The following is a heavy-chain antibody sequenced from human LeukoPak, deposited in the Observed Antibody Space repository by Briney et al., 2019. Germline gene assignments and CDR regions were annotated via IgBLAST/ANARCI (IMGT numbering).Heavy chain of an antibody. CDR2: IYHSGST. V-gene: IGHV4-38-2*02. D-gene: IGHD6-6*01. CDR1: GYSISSGYY. Sequence: PSETLSLTCTVSGYSISSGYYWGWLRQPPGKGLEWIGSIYHSGSTYYNPSLKSQVTISVDTSKNQFSLKLTSVTAADTAVYYCARVRNTGSSGPWGQGTLVTVSP. J-gene: IGHJ5*02. CDR3: ARVRNTGSSGP.